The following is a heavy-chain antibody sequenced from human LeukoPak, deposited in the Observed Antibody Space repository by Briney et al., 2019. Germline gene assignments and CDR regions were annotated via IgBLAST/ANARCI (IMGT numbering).Heavy chain of an antibody. D-gene: IGHD2-8*02. Sequence: GGSLRLSCAASGFTFSSYSFNWVRQAPGKGLEWVSYIDTTSSTIYYADSVKGRFTISRDNAKDSVYLQMNSLRDGDTALYYCARDPSISWGCFDYWGQGALVTVSS. CDR3: ARDPSISWGCFDY. CDR1: GFTFSSYS. CDR2: IDTTSSTI. J-gene: IGHJ4*02. V-gene: IGHV3-48*02.